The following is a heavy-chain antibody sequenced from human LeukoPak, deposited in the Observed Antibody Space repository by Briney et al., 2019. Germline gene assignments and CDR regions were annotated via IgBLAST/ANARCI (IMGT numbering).Heavy chain of an antibody. D-gene: IGHD3-22*01. CDR3: TRVNYYDSSSFYYGYSDY. V-gene: IGHV3-49*04. CDR1: GFSFDGYA. Sequence: PGRSLRVSCSASGFSFDGYAMSWVRQAPGKGLEWVGFIRSKAYGAKTNYAASVQGRFSISRDDSRSTVHLQMDSLRTKDTAVYFCTRVNYYDSSSFYYGYSDYWGQGALVTVSS. J-gene: IGHJ4*02. CDR2: IRSKAYGAKT.